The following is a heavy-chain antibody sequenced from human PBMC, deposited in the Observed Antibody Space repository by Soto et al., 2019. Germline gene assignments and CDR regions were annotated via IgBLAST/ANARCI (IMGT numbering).Heavy chain of an antibody. Sequence: GGSLRLSCAASGFTVSSNYMSWVRQAPGKGLEWVSVIYSGGSTYYADSVKGRFTISRDNSKNTLYLQMSSLRAEDTAVYYCARDLVGATTEYFQHWGQGTLVTVSS. V-gene: IGHV3-66*01. CDR1: GFTVSSNY. J-gene: IGHJ1*01. CDR2: IYSGGST. D-gene: IGHD1-26*01. CDR3: ARDLVGATTEYFQH.